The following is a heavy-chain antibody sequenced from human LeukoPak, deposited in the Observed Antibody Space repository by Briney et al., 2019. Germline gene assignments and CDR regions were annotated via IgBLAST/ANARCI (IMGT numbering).Heavy chain of an antibody. CDR3: ARGGPVEWELPFDY. CDR1: GYSFTSYA. D-gene: IGHD1-26*01. J-gene: IGHJ4*02. Sequence: GASVKVSCKASGYSFTSYAYNWVRQAPGQGLEWMGWISAYNGNTNYAQQLQGRVTMTTDTSTSTAYMELRSLRSDDTAVYYCARGGPVEWELPFDYWGQGTLVTVSS. V-gene: IGHV1-18*01. CDR2: ISAYNGNT.